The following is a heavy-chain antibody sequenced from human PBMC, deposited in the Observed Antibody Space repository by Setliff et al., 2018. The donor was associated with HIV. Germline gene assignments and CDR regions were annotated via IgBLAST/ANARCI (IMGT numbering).Heavy chain of an antibody. CDR3: ARDGLLVAGIRFDY. CDR1: GGTFSSYA. CDR2: IIPAFGTA. J-gene: IGHJ4*01. V-gene: IGHV1-69*05. Sequence: SVKVSCKTSGGTFSSYAVSWVRQAPGQGLEWMGGIIPAFGTANYAQKFQGRVTITTDESTSTAYMELSGLRSEDTAVYFRARDGLLVAGIRFDYWGQGTLVTVSS. D-gene: IGHD6-19*01.